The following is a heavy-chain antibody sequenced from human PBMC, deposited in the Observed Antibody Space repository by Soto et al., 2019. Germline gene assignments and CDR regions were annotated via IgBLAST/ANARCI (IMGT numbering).Heavy chain of an antibody. CDR1: GGTFSSYA. Sequence: QVQLVQSGAEVKKPGSSVKVSCKASGGTFSSYAISLVLQAPGQWLEWMGGIIPSCGTANYAQKFQGIVTITADESTSTAYMEMRSLRSEDTAVYYCARHPGGRGYYYGMDVWGQGTTVTVAS. V-gene: IGHV1-69*12. CDR2: IIPSCGTA. J-gene: IGHJ6*02. D-gene: IGHD2-15*01. CDR3: ARHPGGRGYYYGMDV.